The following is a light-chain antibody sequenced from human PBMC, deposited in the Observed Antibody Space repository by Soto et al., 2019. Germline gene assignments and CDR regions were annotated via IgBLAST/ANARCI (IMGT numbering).Light chain of an antibody. CDR3: CSYAGSYTFV. CDR2: NVG. Sequence: QSALAQPASVSGSPGQSITISCTRTSSDVGGYNYVSWYQQYPGKAPKLIIYNVGTRRLGVPGRFSGSKSGNTASLTISGLQAEDEAQYYCCSYAGSYTFVFGSGTKVTVL. J-gene: IGLJ1*01. V-gene: IGLV2-11*01. CDR1: SSDVGGYNY.